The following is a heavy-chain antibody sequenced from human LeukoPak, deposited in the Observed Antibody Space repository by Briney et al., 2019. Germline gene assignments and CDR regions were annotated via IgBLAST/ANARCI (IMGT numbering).Heavy chain of an antibody. V-gene: IGHV4-61*02. CDR1: GDSISSGRYH. Sequence: SETLSLTCSVSGDSISSGRYHWSWIRQPAGKRLEWIGRFSTGGSTNYNPSLKSRVTISLDESKNQFSLELSSVTAADTALYYCARDPVDGYAFFDYWGQGNLVTVSP. D-gene: IGHD5-12*01. CDR3: ARDPVDGYAFFDY. J-gene: IGHJ4*02. CDR2: FSTGGST.